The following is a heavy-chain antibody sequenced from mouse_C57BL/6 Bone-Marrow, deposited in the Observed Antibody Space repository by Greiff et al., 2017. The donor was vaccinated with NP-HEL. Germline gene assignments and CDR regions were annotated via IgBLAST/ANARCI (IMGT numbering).Heavy chain of an antibody. CDR1: GYAFSSSW. Sequence: QVQLQQSGPELVKPGASVKISCKASGYAFSSSWMNWVKQRPGKGLEWIGRIYPGDGDTNYNGKFKGKATLTADKSSSTAYMQLSSLTSEDSAVYFCARQRTTVVATGNYFDYWGQGTTLTVSS. D-gene: IGHD1-1*01. CDR3: ARQRTTVVATGNYFDY. J-gene: IGHJ2*01. CDR2: IYPGDGDT. V-gene: IGHV1-82*01.